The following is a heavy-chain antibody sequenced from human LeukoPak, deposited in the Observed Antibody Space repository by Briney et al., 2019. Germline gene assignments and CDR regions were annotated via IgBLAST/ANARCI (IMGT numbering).Heavy chain of an antibody. CDR2: IYTRGST. CDR1: GGSISSYY. J-gene: IGHJ5*02. V-gene: IGHV4-4*07. Sequence: SETLSLTCTVPGGSISSYYWSWIRQPAGKGLEWIGRIYTRGSTNQNPSLKSRVTMSVDTSKNQFSLKLSSVTAADTAVYYCARDFSERWFDPWGQGTLVTVSS. D-gene: IGHD5-24*01. CDR3: ARDFSERWFDP.